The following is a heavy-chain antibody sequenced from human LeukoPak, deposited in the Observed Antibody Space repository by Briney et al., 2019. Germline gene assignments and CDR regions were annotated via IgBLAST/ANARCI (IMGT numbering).Heavy chain of an antibody. CDR3: ARGPPNWGYDY. CDR1: GYTFTSYD. CDR2: MSPNSGDT. D-gene: IGHD7-27*01. J-gene: IGHJ4*02. Sequence: ASVKVSFKASGYTFTSYDFNWVRPATGQRPEWMGWMSPNSGDTGYAQKFQDRVTMTRNTSISTAYMELSSLRSDDTAVYYCARGPPNWGYDYWGPGTLVTVSS. V-gene: IGHV1-8*01.